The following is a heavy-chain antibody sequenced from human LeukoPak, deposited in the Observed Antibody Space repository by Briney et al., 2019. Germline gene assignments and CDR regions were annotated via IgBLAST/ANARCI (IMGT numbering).Heavy chain of an antibody. V-gene: IGHV1-2*02. Sequence: GASVKVSCKASGYTFTGYYMHWVRQAPGQGLEWMGWINPNSGGTNFAQKFQGRVTMTRDTSISTAYMELSRLRSDDTAVYCCARTLASSGGSCYSCAFDIWGQGTMVTVSS. CDR2: INPNSGGT. D-gene: IGHD2-15*01. J-gene: IGHJ3*02. CDR1: GYTFTGYY. CDR3: ARTLASSGGSCYSCAFDI.